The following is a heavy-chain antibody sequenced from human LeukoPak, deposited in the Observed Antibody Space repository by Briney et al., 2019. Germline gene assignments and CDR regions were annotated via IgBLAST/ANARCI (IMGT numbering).Heavy chain of an antibody. CDR3: ARDEYGSGSRLGY. CDR1: GFTFSDYY. Sequence: KAGGSLRLSCAASGFTFSDYYMSWIRQAPGKGLEWVSYISSSSYTNYADSVKGRFTISRDNAKNSLYLQMNSLRAEDTAVYYCARDEYGSGSRLGYWGQGTLVTVSS. CDR2: ISSSSYT. J-gene: IGHJ4*02. V-gene: IGHV3-11*06. D-gene: IGHD3-10*01.